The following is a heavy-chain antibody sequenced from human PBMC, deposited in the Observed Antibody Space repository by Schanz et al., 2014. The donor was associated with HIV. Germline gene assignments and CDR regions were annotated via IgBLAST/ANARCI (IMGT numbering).Heavy chain of an antibody. V-gene: IGHV3-23*01. CDR1: GFNFNNYA. J-gene: IGHJ4*02. CDR3: AKPEYDSSGNSQSHFDY. CDR2: ISESGGRT. Sequence: EVQLLESGGGFVQPGGSLRLSCAASGFNFNNYAMTWVRQAPGKGLEWVSSISESGGRTFTADSVNGRFTISRDNSKNMLYLQMTTLRPEDTAVYYCAKPEYDSSGNSQSHFDYWGQGTLVTVSS. D-gene: IGHD3-22*01.